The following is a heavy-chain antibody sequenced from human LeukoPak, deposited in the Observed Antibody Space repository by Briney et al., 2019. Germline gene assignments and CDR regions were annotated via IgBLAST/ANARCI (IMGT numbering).Heavy chain of an antibody. J-gene: IGHJ3*02. CDR2: MNPNSGNT. Sequence: ASVKVSCKASGYTFTSYDINWVRQGTGQGLEWMGWMNPNSGNTGYAQKFQGRVTMTRNTSISTAYMELSSLRSEDTAVYYCASNVAVAGAFDTWGQGTMVTVSS. CDR3: ASNVAVAGAFDT. CDR1: GYTFTSYD. V-gene: IGHV1-8*01. D-gene: IGHD6-19*01.